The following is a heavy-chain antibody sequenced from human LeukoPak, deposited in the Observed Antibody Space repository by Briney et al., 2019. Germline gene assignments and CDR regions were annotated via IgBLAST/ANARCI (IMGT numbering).Heavy chain of an antibody. Sequence: GGSLRLSCAASGFTFSTFVMIWVSQPPGKGLEWVSSIFPSGGEIHYADSVRGRFTISRDNSKSTLSLQMNSLRAEDTAIYYCATYRQVLLPFESWGQGTLVTVSS. D-gene: IGHD2-8*02. CDR3: ATYRQVLLPFES. J-gene: IGHJ4*02. V-gene: IGHV3-23*01. CDR1: GFTFSTFV. CDR2: IFPSGGEI.